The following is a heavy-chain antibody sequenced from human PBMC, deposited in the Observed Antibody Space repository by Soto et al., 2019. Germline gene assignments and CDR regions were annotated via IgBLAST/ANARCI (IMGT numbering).Heavy chain of an antibody. V-gene: IGHV3-15*07. D-gene: IGHD2-15*01. CDR3: TTGSVEGV. CDR2: IKTNTEGGTT. CDR1: GLTISNAW. Sequence: EVQLVESGGGFIYPGGSLRLSCAASGLTISNAWMNWVRQAPGKGLEWVGRIKTNTEGGTTDYAAAVKGRFTVSRDDSKNTWYRQMNSLRTEDTAVYYCTTGSVEGVWGQGTTVTVSS. J-gene: IGHJ6*02.